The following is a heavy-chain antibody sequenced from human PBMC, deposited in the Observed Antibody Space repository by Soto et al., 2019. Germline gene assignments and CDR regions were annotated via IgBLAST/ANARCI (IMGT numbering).Heavy chain of an antibody. CDR1: GGSFSGYY. CDR2: INHSGST. J-gene: IGHJ4*02. D-gene: IGHD4-17*01. CDR3: ARGVEMATTGTNFDY. Sequence: QVQLQQWGAGLLKPSETLSHTCAVYGGSFSGYYWSWIRQPPGKGLEWIGEINHSGSTNYNPSLKSRVTISVDTSKNQFSLKLISVTAADTAVYYCARGVEMATTGTNFDYWGQGTLVTVSS. V-gene: IGHV4-34*01.